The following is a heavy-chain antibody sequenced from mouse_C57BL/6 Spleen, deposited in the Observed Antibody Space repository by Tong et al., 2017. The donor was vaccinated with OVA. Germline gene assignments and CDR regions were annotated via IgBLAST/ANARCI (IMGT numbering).Heavy chain of an antibody. CDR3: ARPYYRYDVGY. D-gene: IGHD2-14*01. J-gene: IGHJ2*01. CDR1: GFTFSSFG. Sequence: EVQLQESGGDLVKPGGSLKLSCAASGFTFSSFGMHWVRQAPEKGLEWVAYISSGSSTIYYADTVKGRFTISRDNPKNTLFLQMTSRRSEDTARYYCARPYYRYDVGYWGQGTTLTVSS. CDR2: ISSGSSTI. V-gene: IGHV5-17*02.